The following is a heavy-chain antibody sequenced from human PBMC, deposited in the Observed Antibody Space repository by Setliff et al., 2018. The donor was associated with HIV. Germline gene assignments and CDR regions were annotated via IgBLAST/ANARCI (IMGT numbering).Heavy chain of an antibody. Sequence: ASVKVSCKASGYTFTSNDINWVRQAAGQGLEWMGWMNPDSRNTGYAQSFEGSVTMTWDTSISTAYMELNNVKFEDTAVYYCARARRDSYDRGRRNHYYIDVWGKGTTVTVSS. CDR1: GYTFTSND. CDR2: MNPDSRNT. V-gene: IGHV1-8*01. CDR3: ARARRDSYDRGRRNHYYIDV. D-gene: IGHD3-22*01. J-gene: IGHJ6*03.